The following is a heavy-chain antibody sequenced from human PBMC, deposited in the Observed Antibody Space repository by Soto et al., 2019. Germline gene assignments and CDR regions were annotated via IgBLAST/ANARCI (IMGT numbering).Heavy chain of an antibody. CDR2: ISAYNGNT. V-gene: IGHV1-18*01. Sequence: ASVKVSCKASGYTFTSYGISWVRQAPGQGREWMGWISAYNGNTNYAQKLQGRVTMTTDTSTSTAYMELRSLRSDDTAVYYCARDRINDFLTGHDAFDIWGQGXMFTASS. D-gene: IGHD3-9*01. CDR3: ARDRINDFLTGHDAFDI. CDR1: GYTFTSYG. J-gene: IGHJ3*02.